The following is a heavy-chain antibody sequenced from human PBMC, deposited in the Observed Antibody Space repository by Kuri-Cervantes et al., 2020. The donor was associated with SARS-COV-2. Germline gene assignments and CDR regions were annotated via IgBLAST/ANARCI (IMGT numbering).Heavy chain of an antibody. Sequence: GESLKISCAPSGFTFRNYGMHWVRLAPGKGLEWMAFIRYDGHSEDYADSVKGRFTVSRDNSKNTLYLQMNSLTTEDTAVYYCAREYYDFWSGKVALDVWGKGTTVTVSS. CDR3: AREYYDFWSGKVALDV. D-gene: IGHD3-3*01. CDR2: IRYDGHSE. V-gene: IGHV3-30*02. CDR1: GFTFRNYG. J-gene: IGHJ6*04.